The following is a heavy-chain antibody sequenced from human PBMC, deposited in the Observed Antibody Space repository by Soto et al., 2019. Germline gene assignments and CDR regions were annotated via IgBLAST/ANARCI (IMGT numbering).Heavy chain of an antibody. CDR3: ASVAI. CDR2: IKQDGTEK. CDR1: GFTFSNYW. Sequence: EVQLVESGGGLVQPGGSLRLSCAASGFTFSNYWMSWVRQAPGKGLEWVANIKQDGTEKNYVDSVRGRLPISRDNAKNSLDLQMNSLTAEDTAVYYCASVAIWGQGNLVTVSS. V-gene: IGHV3-7*01. D-gene: IGHD5-12*01. J-gene: IGHJ4*02.